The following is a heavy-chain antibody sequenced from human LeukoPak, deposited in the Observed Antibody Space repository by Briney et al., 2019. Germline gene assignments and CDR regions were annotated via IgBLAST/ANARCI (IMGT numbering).Heavy chain of an antibody. Sequence: GGSLRLSCAASGFTFSDYYMSWIRQAPGKGLEWVSYISSSGSTIYYADSVKGRFTISRDNSKNTLYLQMNSLRAEDTAVYYCARAVGATEIFDYWGQGTLVTVSS. V-gene: IGHV3-11*01. CDR2: ISSSGSTI. J-gene: IGHJ4*02. D-gene: IGHD1-26*01. CDR3: ARAVGATEIFDY. CDR1: GFTFSDYY.